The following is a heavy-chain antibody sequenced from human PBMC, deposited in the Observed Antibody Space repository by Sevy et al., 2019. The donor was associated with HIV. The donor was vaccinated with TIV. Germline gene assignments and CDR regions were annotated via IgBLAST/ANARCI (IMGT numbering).Heavy chain of an antibody. CDR1: GFTFSSHY. J-gene: IGHJ3*01. Sequence: GGSLRLSCAASGFTFSSHYMSWVRQAPGKGLEWVANIKQDGSDKFYVESVKGRFTISRDNAKNSLYLQLSSLRAEDXXXYFCAREALYYYDSEXXXDXXXXXWGXGTMVTVSS. V-gene: IGHV3-7*01. CDR3: AREALYYYDSEXXXDXXXXX. D-gene: IGHD3-22*01. CDR2: IKQDGSDK.